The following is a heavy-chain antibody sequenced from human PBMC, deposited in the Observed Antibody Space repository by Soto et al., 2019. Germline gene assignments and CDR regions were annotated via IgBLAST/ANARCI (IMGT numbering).Heavy chain of an antibody. Sequence: GGSLRLSCAASGFTFSSYGMHWVRQAPGKGLEWVAVISYDGSNKYYADSVKGRFTISRDNSKNTLYLQTNSLRAEDTAVYYCAKARAYYYDSSALGDYWGQGTLVTVSS. D-gene: IGHD3-22*01. CDR3: AKARAYYYDSSALGDY. V-gene: IGHV3-30*18. CDR2: ISYDGSNK. J-gene: IGHJ4*02. CDR1: GFTFSSYG.